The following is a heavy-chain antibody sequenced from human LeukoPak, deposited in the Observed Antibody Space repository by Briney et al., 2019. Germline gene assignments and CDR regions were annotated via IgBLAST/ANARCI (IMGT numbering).Heavy chain of an antibody. CDR1: SFTFSNCW. Sequence: GGSLKLSCVASSFTFSNCWMSWIRQTPGRGPEWVANINEDGGEKHYADSVKGRFTITRDNAKNTLYLQINSLRAEDAAVYYCAPERRGSSYYDGKDAFDHWGQGTLVAVSS. CDR2: INEDGGEK. J-gene: IGHJ4*02. CDR3: APERRGSSYYDGKDAFDH. D-gene: IGHD4-23*01. V-gene: IGHV3-7*01.